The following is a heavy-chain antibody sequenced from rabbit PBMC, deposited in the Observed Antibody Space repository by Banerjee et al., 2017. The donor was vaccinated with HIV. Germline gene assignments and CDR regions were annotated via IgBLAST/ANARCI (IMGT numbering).Heavy chain of an antibody. J-gene: IGHJ4*01. V-gene: IGHV1S45*01. D-gene: IGHD4-1*01. CDR3: ARGLAGVVGWNFGL. Sequence: QQQLVESGGGLVKPGASLTLSCTASGFSFSNKYVMCWVRQAPGKGLEWIACINTSSGTTVYATWAKGRVTIARPSSTTVALQMASLTAADTATYFCARGLAGVVGWNFGLWGAGTVVTVS. CDR2: INTSSGTT. CDR1: GFSFSNKYV.